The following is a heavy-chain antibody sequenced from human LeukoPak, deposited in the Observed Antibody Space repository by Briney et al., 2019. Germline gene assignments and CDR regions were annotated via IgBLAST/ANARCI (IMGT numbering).Heavy chain of an antibody. CDR2: ISYDGSNK. V-gene: IGHV3-30*18. Sequence: GGSLRLSCAASGFTFSSYWMSWVRQAPGKGLEWGAVISYDGSNKYYADSVKGRFTISRDNSKNTLYLQMNSLRAEDAAVYYCAKVGQAYCSSTSCLTELDYWGQGTLVTVSS. CDR3: AKVGQAYCSSTSCLTELDY. J-gene: IGHJ4*02. D-gene: IGHD2-2*01. CDR1: GFTFSSYW.